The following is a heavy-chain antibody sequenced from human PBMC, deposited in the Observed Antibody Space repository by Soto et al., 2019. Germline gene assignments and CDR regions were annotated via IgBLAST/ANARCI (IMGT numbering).Heavy chain of an antibody. CDR2: INPNSGGT. Sequence: RASVKVSCKASGYTFTGYYMHWVRQAPGQGLEWMGWINPNSGGTNYAQKFQGRVTMTRDTSISTAYMELSRLRSDDTAVYYCARALLYYDILTGYEPYYYYGMDVWGQGTTVTVSS. D-gene: IGHD3-9*01. CDR3: ARALLYYDILTGYEPYYYYGMDV. J-gene: IGHJ6*02. CDR1: GYTFTGYY. V-gene: IGHV1-2*02.